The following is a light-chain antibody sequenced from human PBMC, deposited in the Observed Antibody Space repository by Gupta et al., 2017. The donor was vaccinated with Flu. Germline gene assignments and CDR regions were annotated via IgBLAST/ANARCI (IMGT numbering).Light chain of an antibody. V-gene: IGKV3-11*01. J-gene: IGKJ4*01. CDR1: QGVATH. CDR3: QHRNWCPFT. Sequence: FLTPSPGTLSVSPGDAVTLSCRASQGVATHTAWYQHRPGQAPRLLIYDASSRVTGVPGRCSGGGCGTDSTLTSSSEEPEDAALYFRQHRNWCPFTFGGGTKVEVK. CDR2: DAS.